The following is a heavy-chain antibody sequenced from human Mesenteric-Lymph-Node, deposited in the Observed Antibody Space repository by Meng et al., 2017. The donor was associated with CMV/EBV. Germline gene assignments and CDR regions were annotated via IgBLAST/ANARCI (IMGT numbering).Heavy chain of an antibody. CDR2: IDYSGST. Sequence: SETLSLTCTVSGGSVSSGSYYWSWIRQPPGKGLEWIGYIDYSGSTNYNPSLKSRVTISVDTSKNQFSLKLSSVTAADTAVYYCARDYVVPAAIGYYYYGMDVWGQRTTVTSP. J-gene: IGHJ6*02. D-gene: IGHD2-2*01. CDR1: GGSVSSGSYY. CDR3: ARDYVVPAAIGYYYYGMDV. V-gene: IGHV4-61*01.